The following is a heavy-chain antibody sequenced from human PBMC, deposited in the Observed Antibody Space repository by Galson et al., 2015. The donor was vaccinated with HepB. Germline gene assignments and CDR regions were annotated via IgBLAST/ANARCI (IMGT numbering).Heavy chain of an antibody. V-gene: IGHV3-30*02. CDR3: AKDDPVLST. CDR2: LQHDETKV. CDR1: GFVFSDSG. J-gene: IGHJ4*02. Sequence: SLRLSCAVSGFVFSDSGMHWVRQSPGKGLEWLSFLQHDETKVFYGDSVKGRFTISRDISKNVLFLQMNSLTAEDSGVYYCAKDDPVLSTWGQGTLVTVSS.